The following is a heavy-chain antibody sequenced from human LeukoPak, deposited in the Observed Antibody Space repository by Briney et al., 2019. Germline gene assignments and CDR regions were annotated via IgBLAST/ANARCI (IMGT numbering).Heavy chain of an antibody. J-gene: IGHJ4*02. CDR1: GFTFSSYA. D-gene: IGHD5-18*01. CDR3: AKPARGYSYDFDY. Sequence: PGRSLRLSCAASGFTFSSYAMHWVRQAPGKGLEWVAVISYDGSNKYYADSVKGRFTISRDNSKNTLYLQMNSLRAEDTAVYYCAKPARGYSYDFDYWGQGTLVTVSS. CDR2: ISYDGSNK. V-gene: IGHV3-30-3*02.